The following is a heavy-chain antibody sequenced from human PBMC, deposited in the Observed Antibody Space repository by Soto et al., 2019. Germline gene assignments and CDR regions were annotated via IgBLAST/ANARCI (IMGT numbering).Heavy chain of an antibody. CDR2: IYYSGST. V-gene: IGHV4-31*02. D-gene: IGHD3-16*01. Sequence: PSGTLSLTRTVSGGSISSWGDYWSWIRQHPGKGLEWIGYIYYSGSTYYNPSLKSRVTISVDTSKNQFSLKLSSVTAADSAVYYCARDLIRRPRNWFDPWGQGTLVTVSS. CDR3: ARDLIRRPRNWFDP. CDR1: GGSISSWGDY. J-gene: IGHJ5*02.